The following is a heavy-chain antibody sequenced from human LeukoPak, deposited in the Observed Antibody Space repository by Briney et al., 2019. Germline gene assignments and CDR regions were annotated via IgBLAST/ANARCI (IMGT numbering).Heavy chain of an antibody. V-gene: IGHV3-33*01. J-gene: IGHJ3*02. CDR3: VTVDRDAFDI. CDR2: IWYDGSNK. Sequence: GGSLRLSCAASGFTFSSYGMHWVRQAPGRGREWVAVIWYDGSNKYYADSVKGRFTISRDNSKNTLHLQMNSLRAEDTAVYYCVTVDRDAFDIWGQGTMVTVSS. CDR1: GFTFSSYG.